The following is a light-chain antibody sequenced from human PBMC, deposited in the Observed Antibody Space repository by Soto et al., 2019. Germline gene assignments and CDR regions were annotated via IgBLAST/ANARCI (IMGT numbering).Light chain of an antibody. Sequence: EIVLTQSPATLSLSPGERATLSCRASQSVSNYLAWYQQKPGQAPRLLIYDASNRATGIPARFSGSGSGTDVALTISRRETEDFAVYYCQQRSNWPLLTFGGGTKVEIK. CDR1: QSVSNY. J-gene: IGKJ4*01. CDR2: DAS. V-gene: IGKV3-11*01. CDR3: QQRSNWPLLT.